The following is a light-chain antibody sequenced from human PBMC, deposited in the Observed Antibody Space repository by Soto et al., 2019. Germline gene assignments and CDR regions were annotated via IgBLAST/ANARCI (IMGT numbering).Light chain of an antibody. CDR3: QHYGTSPT. J-gene: IGKJ1*01. CDR2: GAS. Sequence: EVVLTQSPGALSLSPGERAALSCRATQSVASGYFAWYQQKPGQAPRLLIYGASTRATGIPDRFSGSGSGTDFTLTISRLEPEDSAVYFCQHYGTSPTFAQGTKVEIK. CDR1: QSVASGY. V-gene: IGKV3-20*01.